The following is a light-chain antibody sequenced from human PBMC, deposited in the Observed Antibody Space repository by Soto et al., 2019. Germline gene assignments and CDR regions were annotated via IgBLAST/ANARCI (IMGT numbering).Light chain of an antibody. CDR3: MQALQTPYT. Sequence: DIVMTESPLSLPVTPGEPASISCRSSQSLLHSNGYNYLDWYLQKPGQSPQLLIYLGSNRASGGPDRFSGSGSGTDFTLKISRVEAEDVGIYYCMQALQTPYTFGQGTKLEIK. CDR2: LGS. CDR1: QSLLHSNGYNY. V-gene: IGKV2-28*01. J-gene: IGKJ2*01.